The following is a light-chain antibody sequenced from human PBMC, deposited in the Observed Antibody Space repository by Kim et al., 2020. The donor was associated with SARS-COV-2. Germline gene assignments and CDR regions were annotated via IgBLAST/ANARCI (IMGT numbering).Light chain of an antibody. V-gene: IGKV1D-16*01. CDR3: QQYDSYPRT. CDR2: AAS. J-gene: IGKJ1*01. Sequence: DIQMTQSPSSLSASVGDRVTITCRASQGISSWLAWYQQKPEKAPKCLIYAASSLQSGVPSRFSGSGSGTDFTLTISNLQPEDFATYYFQQYDSYPRTFGQGTKVDIK. CDR1: QGISSW.